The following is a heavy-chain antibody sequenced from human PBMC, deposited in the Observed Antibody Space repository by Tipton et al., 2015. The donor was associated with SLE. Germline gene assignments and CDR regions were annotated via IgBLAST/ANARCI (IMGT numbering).Heavy chain of an antibody. J-gene: IGHJ4*02. V-gene: IGHV4-31*03. CDR2: IYCSGAT. D-gene: IGHD2-15*01. CDR1: GGFIGSGTFY. Sequence: TLSLTCTVSGGFIGSGTFYWSWIRQHPGKGLEWIGSIYCSGATYYDPSLKSRVTLSLDTSKNHFSLKLNSMTAVDTAVYYCARGCSGTSCYWGDDWGQGSLVIVSS. CDR3: ARGCSGTSCYWGDD.